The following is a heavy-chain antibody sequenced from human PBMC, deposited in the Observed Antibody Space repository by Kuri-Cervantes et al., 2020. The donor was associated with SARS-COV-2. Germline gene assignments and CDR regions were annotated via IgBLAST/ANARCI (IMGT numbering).Heavy chain of an antibody. V-gene: IGHV1-18*01. Sequence: GGSLRLSCKASGYTFTSYGISWVRQAPGQGLEWMGWISAYNGNTNYAQKLQGRVTMTTDTSTSTAYMELRSLRSDDTAVYYCASFYGGNSGDAFDIWGQGTMVTVSS. CDR3: ASFYGGNSGDAFDI. D-gene: IGHD4-23*01. J-gene: IGHJ3*02. CDR2: ISAYNGNT. CDR1: GYTFTSYG.